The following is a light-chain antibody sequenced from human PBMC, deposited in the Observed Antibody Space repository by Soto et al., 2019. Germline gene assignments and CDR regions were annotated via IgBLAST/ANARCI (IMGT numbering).Light chain of an antibody. CDR2: DAS. CDR1: QSVSRY. CDR3: QQRSNWPLT. V-gene: IGKV3-11*01. J-gene: IGKJ4*01. Sequence: EIVLTQSPATLSLSPGERASLSCRASQSVSRYLAWYQQKPGQAPRLLIYDASNGATGIPARFSGSGSGTDFTLTISSLEPEDFAVYYCQQRSNWPLTFGGGTKMEIK.